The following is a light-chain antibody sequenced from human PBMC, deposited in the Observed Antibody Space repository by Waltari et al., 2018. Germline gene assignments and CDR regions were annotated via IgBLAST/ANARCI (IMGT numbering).Light chain of an antibody. Sequence: QSALTQPASVSGSPGQSITIYCTGTSSDVGSYNLVSWYQQHPGKAPKLMIYEVSQRPSGVSNRFSGSKSGNTASLTISGLQAEDEADYYCCSYAGSSTLVFGGGTKLTVL. CDR3: CSYAGSSTLV. V-gene: IGLV2-23*02. J-gene: IGLJ2*01. CDR2: EVS. CDR1: SSDVGSYNL.